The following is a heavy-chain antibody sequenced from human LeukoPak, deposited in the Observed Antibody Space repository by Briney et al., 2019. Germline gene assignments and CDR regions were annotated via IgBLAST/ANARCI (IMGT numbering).Heavy chain of an antibody. D-gene: IGHD6-13*01. J-gene: IGHJ1*01. Sequence: GGSLRLSCAASGFTFSSYSMNWVRQAPGKGLEWVSSISSSDDYIYYADSVKGRFTISRDNAKNSLYLQMNSLRAEDTAVYYCARRSSWTNYEYFQHWGQGTLVTVSS. CDR3: ARRSSWTNYEYFQH. V-gene: IGHV3-21*01. CDR2: ISSSDDYI. CDR1: GFTFSSYS.